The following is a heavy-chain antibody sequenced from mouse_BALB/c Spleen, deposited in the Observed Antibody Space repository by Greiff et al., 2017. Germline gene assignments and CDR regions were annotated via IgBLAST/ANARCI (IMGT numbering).Heavy chain of an antibody. Sequence: EVHLVESGGGLVQPGGSMKLSCVASGFTFSNYWMNWVRQSPEKGLEWVAEIRLKSNNYATHYAESVKGRFTISRDDSKSSVYLQMNNLRAEDTGIYYCTRIYYYGSNYAMDYWGQGTSVTVSS. CDR3: TRIYYYGSNYAMDY. V-gene: IGHV6-6*02. D-gene: IGHD1-1*01. CDR2: IRLKSNNYAT. CDR1: GFTFSNYW. J-gene: IGHJ4*01.